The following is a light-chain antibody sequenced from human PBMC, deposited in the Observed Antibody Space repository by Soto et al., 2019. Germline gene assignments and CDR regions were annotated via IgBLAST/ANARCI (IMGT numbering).Light chain of an antibody. CDR3: QQSSSLPFT. V-gene: IGKV1-39*01. Sequence: DIQMTQSPSSLSASVGDRVTITCRASQSVGSLLNWFQQKPGKAHKLLIYAASTLQSGAPSRFRGSGAVTDFTVIISSLQPEDFATYYCQQSSSLPFTLGQGTKVEI. CDR1: QSVGSL. CDR2: AAS. J-gene: IGKJ2*01.